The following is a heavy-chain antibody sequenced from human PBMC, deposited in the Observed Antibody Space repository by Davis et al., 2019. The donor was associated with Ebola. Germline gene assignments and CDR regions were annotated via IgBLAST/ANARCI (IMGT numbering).Heavy chain of an antibody. CDR2: ISWNSGSI. D-gene: IGHD6-13*01. J-gene: IGHJ4*02. V-gene: IGHV3-9*01. CDR3: AREGTDSSSWSLLYYFDY. CDR1: GFTFDDYA. Sequence: SLKISCAASGFTFDDYAMHWVRQAPGKGLEWVSGISWNSGSIGYADSVKGRFTISRDNAKNSLYLQMNSLRAEDTAVYYCAREGTDSSSWSLLYYFDYWGQGTLVTVAS.